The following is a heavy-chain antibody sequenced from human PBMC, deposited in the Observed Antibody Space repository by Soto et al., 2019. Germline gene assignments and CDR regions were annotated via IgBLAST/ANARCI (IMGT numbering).Heavy chain of an antibody. Sequence: PGGSLRLSCAASGFTFSSYGMHWVRQAPGKGLEWVAVIWYDGSNKYYADSVKGRFTISRDNSKNTLYLQMNSLRAEDTAVYYCARDRVLLWFGELTGADVWGQGTTVTVSS. D-gene: IGHD3-10*01. CDR3: ARDRVLLWFGELTGADV. CDR2: IWYDGSNK. V-gene: IGHV3-33*01. CDR1: GFTFSSYG. J-gene: IGHJ6*02.